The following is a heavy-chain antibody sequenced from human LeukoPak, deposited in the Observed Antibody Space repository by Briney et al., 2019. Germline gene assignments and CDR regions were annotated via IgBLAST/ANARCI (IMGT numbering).Heavy chain of an antibody. CDR2: IYYSRST. V-gene: IGHV4-39*01. CDR3: ARPGYCSGGSCYYPLVY. D-gene: IGHD2-15*01. J-gene: IGHJ4*02. Sequence: PSETLSLTCSVSGGSISSGSYYWSWLRQPPGKGLEWIGSIYYSRSTYYNPSLKSRVTISIDTSKNQFSLKLSSVTAADTAVYYCARPGYCSGGSCYYPLVYWGQGTLVTVPS. CDR1: GGSISSGSYY.